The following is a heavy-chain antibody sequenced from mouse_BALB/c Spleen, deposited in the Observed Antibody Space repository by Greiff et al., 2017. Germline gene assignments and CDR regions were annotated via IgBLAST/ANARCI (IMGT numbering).Heavy chain of an antibody. CDR1: GFTFTDYY. V-gene: IGHV7-3*02. J-gene: IGHJ4*01. CDR2: IRNKANGYTT. CDR3: ARGGYGYVRYYAMDY. D-gene: IGHD1-2*01. Sequence: DVKLVESGGGLVQPGGSLRLSCATSGFTFTDYYMSWVRQPPGKALEWLGFIRNKANGYTTEYSASVKGRFTISRDNSQSILYLQMNTLRAEDSATYYCARGGYGYVRYYAMDYWGQGTSVTVSS.